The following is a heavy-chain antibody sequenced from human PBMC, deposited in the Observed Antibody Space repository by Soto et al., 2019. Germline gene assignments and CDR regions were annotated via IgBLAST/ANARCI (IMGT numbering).Heavy chain of an antibody. J-gene: IGHJ4*02. V-gene: IGHV3-30-3*01. D-gene: IGHD2-15*01. CDR3: VREGDCSGGSCSIFDY. CDR1: GFAFSHYP. Sequence: QVQLVESGGGVVQPGKSLRLSCAASGFAFSHYPVHWVRQAPGKGLEWVAVISYDGSNKYYEDSVKGRFTIFRDNSKNTLYLQMNSLRDGDTAVYYCVREGDCSGGSCSIFDYWGQGTLVTVSS. CDR2: ISYDGSNK.